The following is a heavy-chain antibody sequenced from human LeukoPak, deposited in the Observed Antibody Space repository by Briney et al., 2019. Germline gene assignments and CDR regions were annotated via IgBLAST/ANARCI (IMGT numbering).Heavy chain of an antibody. CDR2: TVSRGTT. CDR1: GFTFTSDA. D-gene: IGHD6-19*01. V-gene: IGHV3-23*01. J-gene: IGHJ5*02. Sequence: GGSLRLSCVASGFTFTSDAMNWVRQAPGKGLEWVSSTVSRGTTQYADSVKGRFTVSRDTSKDTLYLQMNSLRADDTAVYYCAKCSTSAYTTGWCNWIDPWGQGTLVTVSS. CDR3: AKCSTSAYTTGWCNWIDP.